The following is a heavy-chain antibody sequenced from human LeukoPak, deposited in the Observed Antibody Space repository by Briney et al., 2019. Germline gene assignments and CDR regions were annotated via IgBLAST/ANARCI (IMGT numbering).Heavy chain of an antibody. J-gene: IGHJ4*02. CDR3: ARGGTAKGHFDY. CDR2: IYYSGST. V-gene: IGHV4-59*08. D-gene: IGHD6-13*01. CDR1: GGSISNYY. Sequence: SETLSPTCTVSGGSISNYYWTWIRQPPGKGLEWIGYIYYSGSTNYNPSLKSRVTISLDTSRNQFSLRLTSVTAADTAVYYCARGGTAKGHFDYWGQGTLVTVSS.